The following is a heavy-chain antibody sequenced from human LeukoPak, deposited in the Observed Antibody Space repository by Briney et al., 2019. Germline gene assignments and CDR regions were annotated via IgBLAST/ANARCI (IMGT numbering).Heavy chain of an antibody. Sequence: ASVKVSCKASGYTFTSYYMHWVRQAPGQGLEWMGIINPSGGSTSYAQKFQGRVTMTRDMSTSTVYMELSSLRSEDTAVYYCARDYNWNYWGGDYYFDYWGQGTLVTVSS. CDR3: ARDYNWNYWGGDYYFDY. CDR2: INPSGGST. D-gene: IGHD1-7*01. V-gene: IGHV1-46*01. CDR1: GYTFTSYY. J-gene: IGHJ4*02.